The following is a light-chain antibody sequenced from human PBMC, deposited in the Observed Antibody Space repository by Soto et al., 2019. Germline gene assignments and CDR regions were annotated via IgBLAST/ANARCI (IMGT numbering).Light chain of an antibody. Sequence: DIQMTQSPSYVSASVGDTVTFTCRASQDISSWLAWYQQKSGKAPKLLIYAASSLQSGVPSRFSGSGSGTDFTLTISSLQPEDFATYYCQQADSFPRTFGQGTKVEIQ. CDR1: QDISSW. CDR2: AAS. J-gene: IGKJ1*01. V-gene: IGKV1-12*01. CDR3: QQADSFPRT.